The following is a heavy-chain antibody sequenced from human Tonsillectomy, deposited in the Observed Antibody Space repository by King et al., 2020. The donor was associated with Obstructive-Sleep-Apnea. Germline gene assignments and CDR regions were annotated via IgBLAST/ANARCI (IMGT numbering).Heavy chain of an antibody. CDR3: ARDLTGMDV. Sequence: EQLVQSGAEVKKPGSSVKVSCKASGGTVSSYTISWVRQAPGQGLEWMGGIIPISGTAHYAQKYQGRVTITADASTKTVFMELNSLRSEDTAGYYCARDLTGMDVWGQGTTVAVSS. D-gene: IGHD3-9*01. CDR1: GGTVSSYT. CDR2: IIPISGTA. V-gene: IGHV1-69*01. J-gene: IGHJ6*02.